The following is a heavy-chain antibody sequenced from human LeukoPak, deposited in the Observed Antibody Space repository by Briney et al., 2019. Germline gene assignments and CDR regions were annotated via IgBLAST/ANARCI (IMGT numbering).Heavy chain of an antibody. J-gene: IGHJ4*02. V-gene: IGHV3-33*01. D-gene: IGHD3-3*02. CDR3: ARGGCGDPHFSDF. Sequence: PGRSLRLSCAASGFTFSSYGMHWVRQAPGKGLEWVAVIWYDGSNKYYADSVKGRFTISIDNSKNTLYLQMNSLRAYDTAVYYCARGGCGDPHFSDFWGQGTLVTVSS. CDR2: IWYDGSNK. CDR1: GFTFSSYG.